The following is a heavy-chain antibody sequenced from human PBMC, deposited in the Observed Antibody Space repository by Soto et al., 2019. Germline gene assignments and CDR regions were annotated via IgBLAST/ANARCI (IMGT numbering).Heavy chain of an antibody. CDR2: VYYTGST. D-gene: IGHD3-22*01. V-gene: IGHV4-59*12. CDR1: GGSITNYY. CDR3: ARENYYDSSGYSPAYFDC. J-gene: IGHJ4*02. Sequence: SETLSLTCTVSGGSITNYYWTWIRQTPGKGLEWIGYVYYTGSTNYNPSLKSRVIISVDTSKNQFSLKLSSVTAADTAVYYCARENYYDSSGYSPAYFDCWGQGTLVTVPQ.